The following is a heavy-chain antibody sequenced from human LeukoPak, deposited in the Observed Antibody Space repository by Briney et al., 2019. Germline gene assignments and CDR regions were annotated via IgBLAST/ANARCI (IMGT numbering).Heavy chain of an antibody. Sequence: PSETLSLTCAVSGYSISSGYNWIWIRQPPGKGLEWMGYIYYSGSTNYNPSLKSRVTISVDTSKNQFSLKLSSVTAADTAVYYCARVDSSGWAAGWFDPWGQGTLVTVSS. CDR3: ARVDSSGWAAGWFDP. CDR1: GYSISSGYN. V-gene: IGHV4-61*01. J-gene: IGHJ5*02. D-gene: IGHD6-19*01. CDR2: IYYSGST.